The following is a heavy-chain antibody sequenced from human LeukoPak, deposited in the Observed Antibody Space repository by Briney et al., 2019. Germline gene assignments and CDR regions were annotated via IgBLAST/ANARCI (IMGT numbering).Heavy chain of an antibody. D-gene: IGHD7-27*01. Sequence: GGSLRLSCAASGFTFDDYAMHWVRHAPGKGLEWVSGISWNSGSIGYADSVKGRFTISRDNAKNSLYLQMNSLRAEGTALYYCAKVTGDEYFDLWGRGTLVTVSS. V-gene: IGHV3-9*01. CDR3: AKVTGDEYFDL. CDR1: GFTFDDYA. CDR2: ISWNSGSI. J-gene: IGHJ2*01.